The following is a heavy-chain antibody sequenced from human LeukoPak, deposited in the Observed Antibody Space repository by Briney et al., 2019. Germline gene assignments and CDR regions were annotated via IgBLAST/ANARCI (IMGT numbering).Heavy chain of an antibody. Sequence: GGSLRLSCAASGFTFSSYAMHWVRQAPGKGLEWVAVISYDGSNKYYADSVKGRFTISRDNSKNTLYLQMNSLRAEDTAVYYCARNKPIVVFIDLYSKHWGKGTWVTASS. D-gene: IGHD3-22*01. V-gene: IGHV3-30*04. CDR1: GFTFSSYA. CDR3: ARNKPIVVFIDLYSKH. J-gene: IGHJ1*01. CDR2: ISYDGSNK.